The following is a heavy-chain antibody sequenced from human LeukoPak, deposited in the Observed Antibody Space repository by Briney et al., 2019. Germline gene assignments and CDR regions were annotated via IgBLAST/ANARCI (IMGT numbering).Heavy chain of an antibody. CDR2: IYHSGST. CDR3: ANALGDYDILTGLRDY. D-gene: IGHD3-9*01. CDR1: GYSISSGYY. J-gene: IGHJ4*02. Sequence: SETLSLTCTVSGYSISSGYYWGWIRQPPGKGLEWIGSIYHSGSTYYNPSLKSRVTISVDTSKNQFSLKLSSVTAADTAVYYCANALGDYDILTGLRDYWGQGTLVTVSS. V-gene: IGHV4-38-2*02.